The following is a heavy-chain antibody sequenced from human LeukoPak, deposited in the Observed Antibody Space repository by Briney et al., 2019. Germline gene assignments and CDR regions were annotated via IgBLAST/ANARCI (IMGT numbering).Heavy chain of an antibody. Sequence: ASVKVSCKASGYTFTSYAMHWVRQAPGQRLEWMGWINAGNGNTKYSQKFQGRVTITRDTSASTAYMELSSLRSEDTAVYYCARVTGDHFGYYYYGMDVWGQGTTVTVSS. CDR1: GYTFTSYA. CDR2: INAGNGNT. J-gene: IGHJ6*02. CDR3: ARVTGDHFGYYYYGMDV. V-gene: IGHV1-3*01. D-gene: IGHD7-27*01.